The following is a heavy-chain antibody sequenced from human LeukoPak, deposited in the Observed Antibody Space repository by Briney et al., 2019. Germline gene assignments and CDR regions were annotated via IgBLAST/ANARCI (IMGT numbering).Heavy chain of an antibody. D-gene: IGHD3-9*01. CDR1: GFTVSSNY. V-gene: IGHV3-53*01. CDR2: IYAGGST. Sequence: GGSLRLSCVASGFTVSSNYMSWVRQAPGKGLEWVSIIYAGGSTYYADSVKGRFTISRDNSKNTLYLQMNSLRAEDTAVYYCARDSEQVWLSFHSWGQGTLVTVSS. J-gene: IGHJ5*02. CDR3: ARDSEQVWLSFHS.